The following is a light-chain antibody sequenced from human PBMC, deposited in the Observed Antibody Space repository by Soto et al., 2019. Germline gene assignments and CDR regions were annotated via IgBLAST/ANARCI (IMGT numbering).Light chain of an antibody. CDR1: ESVSRN. CDR3: QQYNNWPRT. J-gene: IGKJ1*01. Sequence: EIVMTQSPATLSVSPWERATLSCRASESVSRNLAWYQQKPGQAPRLLIYGASIRDTDIPVRFSGSGSGTDFTLTISSLQSEDFAVYYCQQYNNWPRTFGQGTKVHIK. V-gene: IGKV3-15*01. CDR2: GAS.